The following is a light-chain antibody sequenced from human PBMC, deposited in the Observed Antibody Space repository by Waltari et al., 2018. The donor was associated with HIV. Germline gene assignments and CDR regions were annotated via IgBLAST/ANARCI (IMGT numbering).Light chain of an antibody. CDR2: KAS. CDR3: QHYQTYPWT. Sequence: DIQMTQSPFPLSASVGDRVTITCRASQNINSWLAWYQQKQGKAPKLLIYKASILESGVPSRFSGYKSGTEFTLTISSLHPDDFATYYCQHYQTYPWTFGQGTKVEIK. J-gene: IGKJ1*01. V-gene: IGKV1-5*03. CDR1: QNINSW.